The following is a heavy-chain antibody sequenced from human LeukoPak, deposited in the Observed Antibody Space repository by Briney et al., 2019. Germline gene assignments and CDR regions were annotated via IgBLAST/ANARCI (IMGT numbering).Heavy chain of an antibody. Sequence: ASVKVSCKASGYTFTSYGISWVRQAPGQGLEWMGWISAYNGNINYAQKLQGRVTMTTDTSTSTAYMELRSLRSDDTAVYYCARDDSVWFGELSHDYWGQGTLVTVSS. CDR3: ARDDSVWFGELSHDY. D-gene: IGHD3-10*01. CDR2: ISAYNGNI. CDR1: GYTFTSYG. V-gene: IGHV1-18*01. J-gene: IGHJ4*02.